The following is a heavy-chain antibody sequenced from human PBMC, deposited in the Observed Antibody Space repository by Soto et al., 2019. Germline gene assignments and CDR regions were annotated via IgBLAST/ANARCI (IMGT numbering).Heavy chain of an antibody. V-gene: IGHV4-39*07. J-gene: IGHJ4*02. CDR3: ARDKITGLFDY. Sequence: PSETLSLTCTVSGGSISSSSYYWGWIRQPPGTGLEWIGEINHSGSTNYNPSLKSRVTISVDTSKSQFSLKLTSVTAADTAVYYCARDKITGLFDYWGQGTLVTVSS. CDR2: INHSGST. CDR1: GGSISSSSYY. D-gene: IGHD3-10*01.